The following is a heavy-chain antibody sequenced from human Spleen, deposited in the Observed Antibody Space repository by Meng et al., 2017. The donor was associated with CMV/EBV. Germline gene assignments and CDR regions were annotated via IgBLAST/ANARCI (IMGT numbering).Heavy chain of an antibody. CDR3: ARAVGLGGDIDY. CDR2: IGVYRGNT. Sequence: ASVKVSCKASGYTFSSYSFTWVRQAPGQGLEWIGWIGVYRGNTNYAEKFRDRVTMTTDTSTSTAYMELRSLRSDDTAVYYCARAVGLGGDIDYWGQGTLVTVSS. J-gene: IGHJ4*02. D-gene: IGHD2-21*01. CDR1: GYTFSSYS. V-gene: IGHV1-18*01.